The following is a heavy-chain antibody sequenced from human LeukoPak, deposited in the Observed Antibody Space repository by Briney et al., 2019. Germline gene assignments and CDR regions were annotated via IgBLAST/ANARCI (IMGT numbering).Heavy chain of an antibody. Sequence: ASVKVCCKASGYTFTGYYMHWVRQAPGQGLEWMGWINPNTGGTNYAQKVQGRVTMTRDASISTAYLELSGLTSDDTALYYCAREVYGDSSFDFWGQGTLLSVSS. D-gene: IGHD4-17*01. J-gene: IGHJ4*02. CDR1: GYTFTGYY. CDR2: INPNTGGT. V-gene: IGHV1-2*02. CDR3: AREVYGDSSFDF.